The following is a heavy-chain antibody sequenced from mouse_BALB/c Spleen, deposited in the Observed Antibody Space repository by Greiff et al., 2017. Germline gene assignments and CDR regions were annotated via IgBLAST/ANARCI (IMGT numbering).Heavy chain of an antibody. D-gene: IGHD2-4*01. V-gene: IGHV5-17*02. Sequence: EVKLVESGGGLVQPGGSRKLSCAASGFTFSSFGMHWVRQAPEKGLEWVAYISSGSSTIYYADTVKGRFTISRDNPKNTLFLQMTSLRSEDTAMYYCARGGLRYYYAMDYWGQGTSVTVSS. J-gene: IGHJ4*01. CDR2: ISSGSSTI. CDR1: GFTFSSFG. CDR3: ARGGLRYYYAMDY.